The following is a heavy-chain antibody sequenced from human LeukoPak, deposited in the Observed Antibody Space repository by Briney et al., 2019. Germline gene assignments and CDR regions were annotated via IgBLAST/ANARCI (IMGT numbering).Heavy chain of an antibody. D-gene: IGHD6-19*01. CDR2: SSSNGGST. Sequence: GGSLRLSCSGSGFTFSTLAMHWVRQAPGKGLEYVSGSSSNGGSTYYAGSVKGRFIISRDNSKNTLYLQMSSLRPEDTAVYYCVNQISGWVYWGQGALVTVSS. V-gene: IGHV3-64D*06. CDR3: VNQISGWVY. CDR1: GFTFSTLA. J-gene: IGHJ4*02.